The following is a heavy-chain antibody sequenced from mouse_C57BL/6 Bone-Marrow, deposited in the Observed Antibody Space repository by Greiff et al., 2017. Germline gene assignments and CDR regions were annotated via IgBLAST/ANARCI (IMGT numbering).Heavy chain of an antibody. Sequence: QVQLQQSGPELVKPGASVKISCKASGYAFSSSWMNWVKQRPGKGLEWIGRIYPGDGDTNYNGKFKGKATLTADKSSSTAYMQLSSLTSEDSAVYFCARRKDGLWWLLRWDYWDFEGWGTGTTVTVAS. J-gene: IGHJ1*03. V-gene: IGHV1-82*01. CDR1: GYAFSSSW. CDR2: IYPGDGDT. D-gene: IGHD2-3*01. CDR3: ARRKDGLWWLLRWDYWDFEG.